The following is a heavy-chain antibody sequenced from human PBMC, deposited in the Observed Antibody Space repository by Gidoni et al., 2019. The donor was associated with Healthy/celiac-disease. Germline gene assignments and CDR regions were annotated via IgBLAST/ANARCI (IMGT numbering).Heavy chain of an antibody. J-gene: IGHJ6*02. CDR3: ARRRGYYYDSSGYYPTYYYYYGMDV. CDR2: INHSGST. CDR1: GGSFSGYY. Sequence: QVQLQQWGAGLLKPSETLSLTCAVYGGSFSGYYWSWIRQPPGKGLEWIGEINHSGSTNYNPSLKSRVTISVDTSKNQFSLKLSSVTAADTAVYYCARRRGYYYDSSGYYPTYYYYYGMDVWGQGPTVTVSS. D-gene: IGHD3-22*01. V-gene: IGHV4-34*01.